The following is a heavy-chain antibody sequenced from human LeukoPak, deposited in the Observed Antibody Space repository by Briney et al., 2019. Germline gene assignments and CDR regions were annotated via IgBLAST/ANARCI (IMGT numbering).Heavy chain of an antibody. V-gene: IGHV3-21*01. Sequence: GGSPRLSCAASGFNFSTYSMNWVRQAPGKGLEWVSSISSSSSSIYYADSVKGRFTISRDNAKNSLFLQINSLRAEDTAVYYCARDLGYSSSWFWFDSWGQGTLVTVSS. CDR3: ARDLGYSSSWFWFDS. CDR2: ISSSSSSI. J-gene: IGHJ5*01. D-gene: IGHD6-13*01. CDR1: GFNFSTYS.